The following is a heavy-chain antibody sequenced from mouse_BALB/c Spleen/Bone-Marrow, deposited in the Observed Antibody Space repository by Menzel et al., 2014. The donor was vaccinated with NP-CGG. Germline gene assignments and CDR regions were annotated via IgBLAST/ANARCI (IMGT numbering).Heavy chain of an antibody. D-gene: IGHD1-2*01. CDR3: ARDFTTASYWYFDV. J-gene: IGHJ1*01. CDR1: GFTFTDYY. V-gene: IGHV7-3*02. Sequence: EVQLQQSGGGLVQPGGSLRLSCATSGFTFTDYYMSWVRQPPGKALGWLGFIRNKANGYTTEYSASVKGRFTISRDNSQSILYLQMNTLRAEDSATYYCARDFTTASYWYFDVWGAGTTVTVSS. CDR2: IRNKANGYTT.